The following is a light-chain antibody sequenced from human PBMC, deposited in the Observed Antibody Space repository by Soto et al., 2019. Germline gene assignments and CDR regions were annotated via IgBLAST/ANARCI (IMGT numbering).Light chain of an antibody. Sequence: EKAMTQSPAPLSVSPGERPSLSCRASQSVRSNLAWYQQKPGQAPRLLIYGASTRATGIPVRFSGSGSGTEFTLTISSLQPDDFATYYCQHFNSYPGTFGQGTKVDIK. V-gene: IGKV3-15*01. CDR3: QHFNSYPGT. CDR1: QSVRSN. J-gene: IGKJ1*01. CDR2: GAS.